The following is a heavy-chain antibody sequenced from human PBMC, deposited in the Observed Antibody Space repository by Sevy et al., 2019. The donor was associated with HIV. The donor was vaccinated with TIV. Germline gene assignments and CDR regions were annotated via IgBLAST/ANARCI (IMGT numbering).Heavy chain of an antibody. Sequence: ASVKVSCKASGYTFTDTGYYVHWVRQAPGQGLEWMGWINPESGATNYAQKFQGRVTMTRDTSVSTANMELSRLRSDDTAVYYCASESYDFWTGPVDYVHGMDLWGQGTTVTVSS. CDR1: GYTFTDTGYY. CDR3: ASESYDFWTGPVDYVHGMDL. V-gene: IGHV1-2*02. J-gene: IGHJ6*02. D-gene: IGHD3-3*01. CDR2: INPESGAT.